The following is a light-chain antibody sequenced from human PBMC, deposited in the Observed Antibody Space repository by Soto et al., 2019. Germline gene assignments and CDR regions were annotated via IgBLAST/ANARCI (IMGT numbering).Light chain of an antibody. J-gene: IGKJ4*01. CDR1: QNINRY. CDR2: AAS. CDR3: QQTYSISQPT. Sequence: DIQMTQSPSSLSASVGERVTLTCRASQNINRYLNWYQQEPGKAPRLLIYAASSLHSGVPSRFSGSGSGTDFTLTISSLQPEDFATFYCQQTYSISQPTFGGGTKVEIK. V-gene: IGKV1-39*01.